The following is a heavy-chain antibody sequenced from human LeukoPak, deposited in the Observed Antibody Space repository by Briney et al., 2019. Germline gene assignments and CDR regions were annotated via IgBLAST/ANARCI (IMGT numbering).Heavy chain of an antibody. CDR2: IIPIFGTA. D-gene: IGHD6-6*01. CDR1: RGTFSSYA. CDR3: ARTFVSSAHYYFDY. V-gene: IGHV1-69*05. Sequence: RASVKVSCKASRGTFSSYAISWVRQAPGQGLEWMGGIIPIFGTANYAQKLQGRVTITTDESTSTAYMELSSLRSEDTAVYYCARTFVSSAHYYFDYWGQGTLVTVSS. J-gene: IGHJ4*02.